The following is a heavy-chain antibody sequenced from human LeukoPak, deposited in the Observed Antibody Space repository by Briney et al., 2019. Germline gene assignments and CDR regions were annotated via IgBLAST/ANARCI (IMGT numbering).Heavy chain of an antibody. Sequence: SETLSLTCAVYGGSLRGYYWSWIRQPPGKGLEWIGEINHSGSTNYNPSLKSRVTISVDTSKNQFSLKLSSVTAADTAVYYCARGYFDWLLYYDYWGQGTLVTVSS. D-gene: IGHD3-9*01. V-gene: IGHV4-34*01. J-gene: IGHJ4*02. CDR1: GGSLRGYY. CDR3: ARGYFDWLLYYDY. CDR2: INHSGST.